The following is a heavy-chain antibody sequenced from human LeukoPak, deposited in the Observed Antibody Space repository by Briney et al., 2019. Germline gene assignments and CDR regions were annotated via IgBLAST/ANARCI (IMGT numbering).Heavy chain of an antibody. V-gene: IGHV3-23*01. J-gene: IGHJ4*02. CDR3: ARDRSAYSSSWSEVHFDY. Sequence: GGSLRLSCAASGFTFSSYAMSWVRQAPGKGLEWVSAISGSGGSTYYADSVKGRFTISRDNSKNTLYLQMNSLRAEDTAVYYCARDRSAYSSSWSEVHFDYWGQGTLVTVSS. CDR1: GFTFSSYA. D-gene: IGHD6-13*01. CDR2: ISGSGGST.